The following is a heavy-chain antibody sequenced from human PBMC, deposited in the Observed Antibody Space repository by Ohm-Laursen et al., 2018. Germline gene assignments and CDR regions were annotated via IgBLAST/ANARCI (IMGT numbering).Heavy chain of an antibody. V-gene: IGHV3-9*01. Sequence: SLRLSCSASGFTFDDYAMHWVRQAPGKGLEWVSGISWNSGSIGYADSVKGRFTISRDNAKNSLYLQMNSLRAEDTALYYCAVASSGYYWGQGTLVTVSP. CDR3: AVASSGYY. D-gene: IGHD6-19*01. J-gene: IGHJ4*02. CDR2: ISWNSGSI. CDR1: GFTFDDYA.